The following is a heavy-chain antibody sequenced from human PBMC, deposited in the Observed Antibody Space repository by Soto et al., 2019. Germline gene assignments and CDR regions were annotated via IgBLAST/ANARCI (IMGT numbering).Heavy chain of an antibody. CDR2: TDYSGST. CDR3: ARADRQYCSVSTCYIFDH. V-gene: IGHV4-61*01. CDR1: GASVSSDSYY. D-gene: IGHD2-2*02. J-gene: IGHJ4*02. Sequence: PSETLSLTCIVSGASVSSDSYYWTWIRQRPGKGLEWIGYTDYSGSTKYNPSLKSRVTISVDTSKNQFPLRVSSVTAADTAMYYCARADRQYCSVSTCYIFDHWGQGTQVTVSS.